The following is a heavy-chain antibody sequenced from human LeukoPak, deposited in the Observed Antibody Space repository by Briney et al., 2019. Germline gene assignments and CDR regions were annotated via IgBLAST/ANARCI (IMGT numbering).Heavy chain of an antibody. CDR2: MNPNSGNT. CDR3: ARECGGDCYPYFFGY. Sequence: ASVKVSCKASGYTFTSYDINWVRQATGQGLEWMGWMNPNSGNTGYAQKFQGRVTMTRNTSISTAYMELSSLRSEDTAVYYCARECGGDCYPYFFGYWGQGTLVTVSS. CDR1: GYTFTSYD. V-gene: IGHV1-8*01. J-gene: IGHJ4*02. D-gene: IGHD2-21*02.